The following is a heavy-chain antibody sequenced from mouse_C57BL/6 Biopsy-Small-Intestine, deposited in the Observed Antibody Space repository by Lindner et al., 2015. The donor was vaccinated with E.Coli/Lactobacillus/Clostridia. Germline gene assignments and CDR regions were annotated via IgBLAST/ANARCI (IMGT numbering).Heavy chain of an antibody. D-gene: IGHD2-13*01. J-gene: IGHJ1*03. V-gene: IGHV1-81*01. CDR1: GDTFASYA. CDR2: YIPVFGTA. Sequence: SVKVSCKVSGDTFASYALSWVRQAPGQGLEWVGGYIPVFGTANYAQRFQGRVTITADEPAKTVYMEMSSLRSNDTAVYYCASSRWAVAGDYYYHHMDVWGKGTTVTVSS. CDR3: ASSRWAVAGDYYYHHMDV.